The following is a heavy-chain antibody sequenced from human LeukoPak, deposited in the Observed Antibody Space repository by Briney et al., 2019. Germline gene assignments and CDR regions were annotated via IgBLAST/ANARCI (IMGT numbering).Heavy chain of an antibody. Sequence: ASVKVSCKTSGYTFSNYGVSWVRQAPGQGLEWMGWIGGLKGNTNFAQKFQGRVTLTTDRSTSTVYMELRSLRSDDTAIYYCARREQRYSGSLLEDHWGQGTLVIVSS. D-gene: IGHD1-26*01. J-gene: IGHJ4*02. CDR1: GYTFSNYG. CDR2: IGGLKGNT. CDR3: ARREQRYSGSLLEDH. V-gene: IGHV1-18*01.